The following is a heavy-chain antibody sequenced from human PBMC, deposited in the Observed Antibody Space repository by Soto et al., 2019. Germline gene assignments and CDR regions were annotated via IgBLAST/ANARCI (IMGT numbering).Heavy chain of an antibody. CDR1: GGSISSGGYY. V-gene: IGHV4-31*03. CDR3: ARPLLGTPHSP. J-gene: IGHJ4*02. D-gene: IGHD1-26*01. CDR2: IYYSGGT. Sequence: QVQLQESGPGLVKPSQTLSLTCTVSGGSISSGGYYWSWIRQHPGKGLEWIGYIYYSGGTYYNPAVKGRVTIAVDTSKNQFSLKLSAVTAADTAVYYCARPLLGTPHSPWGQGTLVTVSS.